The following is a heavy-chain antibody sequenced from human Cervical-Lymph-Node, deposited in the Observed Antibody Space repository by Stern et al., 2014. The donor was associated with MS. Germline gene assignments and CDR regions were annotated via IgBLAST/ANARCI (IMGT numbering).Heavy chain of an antibody. D-gene: IGHD3-16*01. J-gene: IGHJ3*02. CDR1: GYTFISHG. V-gene: IGHV1-18*01. Sequence: QVQLVQSGAVLKKPGASMKVSCKASGYTFISHGISWVRQAPGQGLEWMGWISPYNGNSNYAQKFQDRVTMTTDTSTNTAYLELRGLRSDDTAMYYCSRSASDAFDIWGQGTMVTVCS. CDR3: SRSASDAFDI. CDR2: ISPYNGNS.